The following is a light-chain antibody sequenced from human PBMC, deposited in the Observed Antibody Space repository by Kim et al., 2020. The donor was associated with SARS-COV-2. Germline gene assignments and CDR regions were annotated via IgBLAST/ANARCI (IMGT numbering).Light chain of an antibody. CDR2: DAS. Sequence: EIVLTQSPATLSLSPGERATLSCRTSQSVSSYLAWYQQKPGQAPSLLIYDASNRATGIPARFSGSGSGTDFTLTLSSLEPEDFAVYYCQQRSNWPRAFGQGTKVDIK. J-gene: IGKJ1*01. CDR1: QSVSSY. CDR3: QQRSNWPRA. V-gene: IGKV3-11*01.